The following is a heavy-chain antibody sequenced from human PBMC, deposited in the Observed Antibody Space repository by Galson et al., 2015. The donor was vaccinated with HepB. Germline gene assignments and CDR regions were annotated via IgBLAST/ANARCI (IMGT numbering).Heavy chain of an antibody. Sequence: SLRLSCAASGFIVSTNYMSWVRQAPGKGLEWVSVIYSGGSTYYADSVKGRFTISRDNSKNTLYLQMNSLRAEDTAVYYCARETQFRYFDWFIDYWGQGTLVSVSS. CDR3: ARETQFRYFDWFIDY. D-gene: IGHD3-9*01. CDR1: GFIVSTNY. J-gene: IGHJ4*02. V-gene: IGHV3-53*01. CDR2: IYSGGST.